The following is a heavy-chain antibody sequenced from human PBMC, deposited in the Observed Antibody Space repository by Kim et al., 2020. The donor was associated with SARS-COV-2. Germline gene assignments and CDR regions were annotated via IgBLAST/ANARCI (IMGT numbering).Heavy chain of an antibody. CDR3: AGDGGRNDY. V-gene: IGHV3-11*01. Sequence: STIYYADPVKGPFTISRDNAKNSLYLQMNSLRAEDTAVYYCAGDGGRNDYWGQGTLVTVSS. D-gene: IGHD3-16*01. J-gene: IGHJ4*02. CDR2: STI.